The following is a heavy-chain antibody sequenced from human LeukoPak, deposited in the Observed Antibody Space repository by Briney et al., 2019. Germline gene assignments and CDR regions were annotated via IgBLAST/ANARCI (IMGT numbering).Heavy chain of an antibody. CDR2: INHSGSN. J-gene: IGHJ5*02. CDR1: GGSFSDYY. Sequence: SETLSLTCSVYGGSFSDYYWRWTRQPPGKGLDGVGEINHSGSNNYHPSLKSQSTISVDTSKNQFSLKLSSVTAADTAVYYCANWGRSGAALARGANWFDPWGQGTLVTVSS. V-gene: IGHV4-34*01. D-gene: IGHD3-16*01. CDR3: ANWGRSGAALARGANWFDP.